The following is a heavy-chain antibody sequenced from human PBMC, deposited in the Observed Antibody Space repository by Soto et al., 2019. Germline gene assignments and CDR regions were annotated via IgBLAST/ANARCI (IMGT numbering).Heavy chain of an antibody. V-gene: IGHV3-23*01. CDR3: AKDSRIAVAGTLDV. Sequence: EVQLLESGGGLVQPGGSLRLSCAASGFTFSSYAMSWVRQAPGKGLEWVSAISGSGGSTYYADSMKGRFTISRDNSKNTLYLQMNSLRAEDTAVYYCAKDSRIAVAGTLDVWGQGTTVTVSS. CDR1: GFTFSSYA. J-gene: IGHJ6*02. CDR2: ISGSGGST. D-gene: IGHD6-19*01.